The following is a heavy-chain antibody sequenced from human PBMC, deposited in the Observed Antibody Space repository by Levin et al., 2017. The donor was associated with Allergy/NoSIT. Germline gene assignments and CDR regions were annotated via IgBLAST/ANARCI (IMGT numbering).Heavy chain of an antibody. CDR3: ARDPLRKGAQITYWWYFDL. CDR2: IYYSGST. CDR1: GGSISSYY. V-gene: IGHV4-59*01. Sequence: ASETLSLTCTVSGGSISSYYWSWIRQPPGKGLEWIGYIYYSGSTNYNPSLKSRVTISVDTSKNQFSLKLSSVTAADTAVYYCARDPLRKGAQITYWWYFDLWGRGTLVTVSS. J-gene: IGHJ2*01. D-gene: IGHD1-26*01.